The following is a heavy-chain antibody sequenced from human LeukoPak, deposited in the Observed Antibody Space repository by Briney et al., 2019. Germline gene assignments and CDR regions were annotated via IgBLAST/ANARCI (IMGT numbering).Heavy chain of an antibody. Sequence: PGGSLRLSCAASGFTFSTYAMSWVRQAPGKGLEWVSAISGSGGGTFYANSLKGRFTISRDNSRDTLYLQMTSLRAEDTAVYYCAKSLTGYFRGFDCWGQGTLVTVSS. CDR1: GFTFSTYA. CDR3: AKSLTGYFRGFDC. CDR2: ISGSGGGT. V-gene: IGHV3-23*01. J-gene: IGHJ4*02. D-gene: IGHD3-9*01.